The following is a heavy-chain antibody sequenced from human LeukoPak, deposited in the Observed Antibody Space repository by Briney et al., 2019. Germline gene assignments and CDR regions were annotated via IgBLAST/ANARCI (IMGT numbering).Heavy chain of an antibody. J-gene: IGHJ6*02. CDR3: AKDLGLEWFPDYYYYGMDV. CDR2: ISGSGGST. V-gene: IGHV3-23*01. Sequence: PGGSLRLSCAASGFTFSSYAMSWVRQAPRKGLEWVSAISGSGGSTYYADSVKGRFTISRDNSKNTLYLQMNSLRAEDTAVYYCAKDLGLEWFPDYYYYGMDVWGQGTTVTVSS. D-gene: IGHD3-3*01. CDR1: GFTFSSYA.